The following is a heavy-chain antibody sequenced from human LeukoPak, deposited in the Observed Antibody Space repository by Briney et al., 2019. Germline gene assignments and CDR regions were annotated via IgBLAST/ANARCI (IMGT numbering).Heavy chain of an antibody. V-gene: IGHV3-23*01. CDR3: ARAGWDGSGSYYFDY. D-gene: IGHD3-10*01. CDR2: ISGSGGST. J-gene: IGHJ4*02. CDR1: GFTFSSYA. Sequence: PGGSLRLSCAASGFTFSSYALSWVRQAPGKGLEWVSAISGSGGSTYYADSVKGRFTIYRDNSNNTLYLQMSSLRAEDTAVYYCARAGWDGSGSYYFDYWGQGTLVTVSS.